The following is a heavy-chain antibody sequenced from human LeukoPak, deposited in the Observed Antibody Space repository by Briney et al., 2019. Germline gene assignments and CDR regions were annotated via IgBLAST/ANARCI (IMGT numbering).Heavy chain of an antibody. J-gene: IGHJ4*02. CDR2: INPTGGST. D-gene: IGHD3-16*02. CDR3: ARGSYRYLDY. Sequence: ASVTVSCKASGYTFTSYYIHWVRQAPGQGLEWMGIINPTGGSTSYAQRFQGRVTMTRDTSTSTVYMELSSLRSEDTAVYYCARGSYRYLDYWGQGTLVTVSS. V-gene: IGHV1-46*01. CDR1: GYTFTSYY.